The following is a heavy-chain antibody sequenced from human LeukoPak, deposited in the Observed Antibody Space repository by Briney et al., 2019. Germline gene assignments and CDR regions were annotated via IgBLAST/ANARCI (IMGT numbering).Heavy chain of an antibody. CDR3: ARVVVGALVRYGSGSYSLYYFDY. V-gene: IGHV3-66*02. D-gene: IGHD3-10*01. CDR2: IYSGGST. Sequence: GGSLRLSCAASGFTVSSNYMSWVRQAPGKGLELVSVIYSGGSTYYADSVKGRFTISRDNSKNTLYLQMNSLRAEDTAVYYCARVVVGALVRYGSGSYSLYYFDYWGQGTLVTVSS. J-gene: IGHJ4*02. CDR1: GFTVSSNY.